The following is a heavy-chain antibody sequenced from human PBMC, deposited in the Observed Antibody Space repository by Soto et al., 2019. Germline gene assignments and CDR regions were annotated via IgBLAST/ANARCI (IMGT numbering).Heavy chain of an antibody. D-gene: IGHD7-27*01. CDR1: GYTFTNYY. V-gene: IGHV1-46*01. CDR3: ARALTEFDY. J-gene: IGHJ4*02. CDR2: INPSGGST. Sequence: ASVKVSCKASGYTFTNYYIHWVLQAPGQGLEWMGIINPSGGSTSYSQKFLGRVTMTGDTSTSTVYMHLSGLTYDDTAVYFCARALTEFDYWGPGTLVTVSP.